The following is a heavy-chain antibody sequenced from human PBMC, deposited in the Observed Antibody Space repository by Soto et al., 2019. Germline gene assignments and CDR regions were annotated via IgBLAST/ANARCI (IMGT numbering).Heavy chain of an antibody. CDR2: IWYDGTKK. CDR1: GFTFTAYG. V-gene: IGHV3-33*01. Sequence: GGSLRLSCAASGFTFTAYGMHWVRQAPGKGLEWVAVIWYDGTKKYYADSVKGRFTISRDNSRNSLYLQVNSLRVEDTAVYYCARDLGHGKEPFDYWGQGALVTVSS. CDR3: ARDLGHGKEPFDY. J-gene: IGHJ4*02. D-gene: IGHD1-26*01.